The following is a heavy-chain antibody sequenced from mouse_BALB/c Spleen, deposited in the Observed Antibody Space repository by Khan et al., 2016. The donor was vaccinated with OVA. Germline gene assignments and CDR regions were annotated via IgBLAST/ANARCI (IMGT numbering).Heavy chain of an antibody. V-gene: IGHV3-2*02. D-gene: IGHD1-1*01. CDR1: GYSITSDYV. J-gene: IGHJ1*01. CDR3: SRRSYCGHWYFDV. CDR2: ISYSGST. Sequence: EVQLQESGPGLVKPSQSLSLTCTVTGYSITSDYVWNWIRQLPGNKLEWMGYISYSGSTNYNPSLKSRISVTRDTSRNPFFLQLNSVTTEDTATCYCSRRSYCGHWYFDVWGAGTTVTVSS.